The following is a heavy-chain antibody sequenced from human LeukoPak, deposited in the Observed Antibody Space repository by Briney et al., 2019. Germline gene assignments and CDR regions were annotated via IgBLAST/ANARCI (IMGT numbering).Heavy chain of an antibody. CDR1: GIIITSYW. CDR3: ASHSYGYNH. V-gene: IGHV3-7*01. CDR2: IKQDGSEK. J-gene: IGHJ5*02. Sequence: WGSLRLSCAASGIIITSYWMSWVRQTPGKGLEWVANIKQDGSEKNYVDFVKGRFTIFRDNARNSLYLQMNSLRAEDTAVYYCASHSYGYNHWGQGTLVIVSS. D-gene: IGHD3-16*01.